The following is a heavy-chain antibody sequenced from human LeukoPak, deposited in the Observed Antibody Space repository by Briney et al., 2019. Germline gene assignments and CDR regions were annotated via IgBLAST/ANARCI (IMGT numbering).Heavy chain of an antibody. V-gene: IGHV5-51*01. D-gene: IGHD3-10*01. CDR3: ARCLRDYGSGSYSYDY. Sequence: PGESLKISCKGSGYSFTSYWIAWVRQMPGKGLEWMGIIYPGDSDTRYSPSLQGQVTISADKSISTAYLQWSGLKASDTAMFYCARCLRDYGSGSYSYDYWGQGTLVTVSS. CDR2: IYPGDSDT. CDR1: GYSFTSYW. J-gene: IGHJ4*02.